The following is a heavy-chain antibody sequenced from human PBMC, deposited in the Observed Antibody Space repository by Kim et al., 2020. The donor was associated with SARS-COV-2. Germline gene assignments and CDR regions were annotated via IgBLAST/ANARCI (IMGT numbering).Heavy chain of an antibody. CDR1: GGFISNYNYY. D-gene: IGHD1-1*01. V-gene: IGHV4-39*01. CDR2: IFYSGKT. CDR3: AAFHQQLVRLSFDD. Sequence: SETLSLTCTVSGGFISNYNYYWDWIRQAPGKGLVWIGRIFYSGKTSYNPSLRSRVTISVDTSKNQFSLQLSSVTAADTAVYYCAAFHQQLVRLSFDDWG. J-gene: IGHJ4*01.